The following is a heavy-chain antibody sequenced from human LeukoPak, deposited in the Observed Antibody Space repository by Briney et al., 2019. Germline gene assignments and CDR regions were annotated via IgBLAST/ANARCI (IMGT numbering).Heavy chain of an antibody. Sequence: PGGSLRLSCAASGFTFSSYWMSWVRQAPGKGLEWVAFIRNDGSDKYYAVSVKGRFTISRDNSKNTLYLQMNSLRVEDTALYYCAKDRAYGQFLWGNDYWGQGTLVTVSS. CDR3: AKDRAYGQFLWGNDY. V-gene: IGHV3-30*02. D-gene: IGHD2-21*01. CDR1: GFTFSSYW. J-gene: IGHJ4*02. CDR2: IRNDGSDK.